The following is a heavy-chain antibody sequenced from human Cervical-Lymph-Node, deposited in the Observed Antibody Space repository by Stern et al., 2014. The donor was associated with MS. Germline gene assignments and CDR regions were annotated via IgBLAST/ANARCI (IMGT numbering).Heavy chain of an antibody. CDR2: ISHNSGAA. D-gene: IGHD1-26*01. Sequence: QEQLVQSGAEVKQPGASIKVTCQASENTFTGYYIHWVRQAPGQGLEWMGWISHNSGAANCAQRFQDRVSLTSDTSNTLAYMELDRLTSDDTAVYYCARISLGSGIDYWGQGSLVTVSS. J-gene: IGHJ4*02. CDR1: ENTFTGYY. CDR3: ARISLGSGIDY. V-gene: IGHV1-2*02.